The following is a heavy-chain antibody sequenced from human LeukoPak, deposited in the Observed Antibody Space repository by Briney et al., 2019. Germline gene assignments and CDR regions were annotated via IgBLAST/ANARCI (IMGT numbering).Heavy chain of an antibody. V-gene: IGHV4-59*01. J-gene: IGHJ4*02. CDR1: GGSFSGYY. CDR2: IYYSGST. CDR3: ARGTHYYFDY. Sequence: SSETLSLTCAVYGGSFSGYYWSWIRQPPGKGLEWIGYIYYSGSTNYNPSLKSRVTISVDTSKNQFSLKLSSVTAADTAVYYCARGTHYYFDYWGQGTLVTVSS.